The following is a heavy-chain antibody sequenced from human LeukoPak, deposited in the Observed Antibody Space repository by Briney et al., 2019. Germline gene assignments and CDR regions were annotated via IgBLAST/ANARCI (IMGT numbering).Heavy chain of an antibody. J-gene: IGHJ4*02. CDR3: ARHSSLRTFDY. V-gene: IGHV4-39*01. CDR2: MYYSGST. CDR1: GGSISSYY. D-gene: IGHD1-1*01. Sequence: PSETLSLTCTVSGGSISSYYWGWIRQPPGKGLEWIGSMYYSGSTYYNPSLKSRVTISVDTSKNQFSLKLSSVTAADTALYYCARHSSLRTFDYWGQGTLVTVSS.